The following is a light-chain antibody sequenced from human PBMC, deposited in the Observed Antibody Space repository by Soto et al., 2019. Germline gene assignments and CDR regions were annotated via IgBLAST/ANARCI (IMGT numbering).Light chain of an antibody. J-gene: IGLJ1*01. V-gene: IGLV2-14*03. CDR1: SIVFGSYNY. CDR3: SSYTTSSTYV. CDR2: DVN. Sequence: QSALTQPASVSGSPGQSITISCTGISIVFGSYNYVSWYQQHPGKAPKLIIYDVNNRPSGVSYRFSGSKSGNTASLTISGLQPEDEAHYFCSSYTTSSTYVFATGTKLTVL.